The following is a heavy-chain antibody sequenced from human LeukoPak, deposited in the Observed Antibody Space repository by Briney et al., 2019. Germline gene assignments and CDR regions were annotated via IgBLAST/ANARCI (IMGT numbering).Heavy chain of an antibody. CDR2: IYPGDSDT. J-gene: IGHJ6*02. V-gene: IGHV5-51*01. D-gene: IGHD6-19*01. Sequence: GESLKISCKGSGYSFTSYWIGWVRQMPGKDLEWMGIIYPGDSDTRYSPSFQGQVTISADKSISTAYLQWSSLKASDTAMYYCAAVAGNNYYYYGMDVWGQGTTVTVSS. CDR1: GYSFTSYW. CDR3: AAVAGNNYYYYGMDV.